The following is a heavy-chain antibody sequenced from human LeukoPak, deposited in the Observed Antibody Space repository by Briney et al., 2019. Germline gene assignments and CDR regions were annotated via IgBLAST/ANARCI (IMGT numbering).Heavy chain of an antibody. CDR2: ISSSSSYI. CDR3: AKDTGWGPLFGLDY. Sequence: GSLRLSCAASGFTFSSYSMNWVRQAPGKGLEWVSSISSSSSYIYYADSVKGRFTISRDNAKNSLYLQMNSLRAEDTALYYCAKDTGWGPLFGLDYWGQGTLVTVSS. D-gene: IGHD2-21*01. CDR1: GFTFSSYS. J-gene: IGHJ4*02. V-gene: IGHV3-21*04.